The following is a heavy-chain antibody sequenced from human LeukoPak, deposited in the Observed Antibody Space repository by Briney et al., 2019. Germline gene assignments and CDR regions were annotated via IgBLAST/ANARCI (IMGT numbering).Heavy chain of an antibody. V-gene: IGHV3-7*04. D-gene: IGHD6-19*01. Sequence: GGSLRLSCAASGFTLSDHWMTWVRQAPGKGLEWVAYIKQDGSEKYYVDSVKGRFTISRDNSKNSLYLQMNSLRPEDTAVYYCARGGWYFDCWGQGTLVTVSS. CDR2: IKQDGSEK. CDR1: GFTLSDHW. CDR3: ARGGWYFDC. J-gene: IGHJ4*02.